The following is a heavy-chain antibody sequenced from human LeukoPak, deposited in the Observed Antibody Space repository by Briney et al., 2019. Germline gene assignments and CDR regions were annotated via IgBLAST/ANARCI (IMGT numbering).Heavy chain of an antibody. J-gene: IGHJ4*02. Sequence: PGRSLRLSCAASGSTFSSYAMHWVRQAPGKGLEWVAVISYDGSNKYYADSVKGRFTISRDNAQNSLYLQMNSLRAEDTAIYYCVRDRGTYRPIDYWGQGTLVTVSS. CDR2: ISYDGSNK. D-gene: IGHD1-26*01. CDR3: VRDRGTYRPIDY. CDR1: GSTFSSYA. V-gene: IGHV3-30-3*01.